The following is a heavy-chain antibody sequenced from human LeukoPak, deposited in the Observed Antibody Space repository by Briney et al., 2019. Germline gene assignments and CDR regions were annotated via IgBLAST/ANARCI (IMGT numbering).Heavy chain of an antibody. D-gene: IGHD3-3*01. J-gene: IGHJ4*02. V-gene: IGHV3-23*01. CDR1: GFTFSSYA. CDR2: ISGGGGST. CDR3: AKDHEWLSFDY. Sequence: PGGSLRLSCADSGFTFSSYAMSWVRQTPGKGLEWFSAISGGGGSTYYADSVKGRFTISRDNSKNTLYLQMNSLRAEDTAVYYCAKDHEWLSFDYWGQGTLVTVSS.